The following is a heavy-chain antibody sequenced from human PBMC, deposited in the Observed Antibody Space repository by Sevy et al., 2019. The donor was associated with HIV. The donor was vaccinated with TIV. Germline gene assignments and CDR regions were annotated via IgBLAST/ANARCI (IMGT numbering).Heavy chain of an antibody. CDR2: ISSSGSTI. Sequence: GGSLRLSCAASGFTFSDYYMSWIRQAPGKGLEWVSYISSSGSTIYYADSVKGRFTISRDNAKNSLYLQMNSLRAEDTAVYYCARAIYYDFWSGYWGYFDYWGQGTLVIVSS. CDR3: ARAIYYDFWSGYWGYFDY. D-gene: IGHD3-3*01. CDR1: GFTFSDYY. V-gene: IGHV3-11*01. J-gene: IGHJ4*02.